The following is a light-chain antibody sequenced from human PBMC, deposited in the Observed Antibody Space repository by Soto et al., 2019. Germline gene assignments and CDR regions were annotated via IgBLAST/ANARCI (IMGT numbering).Light chain of an antibody. CDR1: QSINNYF. J-gene: IGKJ1*01. Sequence: EIVLTQSPGTLSLSPGETATLSCRASQSINNYFLAWHQQRPGQAPRLLIFRASQRASGIPDRFRGSGSGTDFTLTITRLEPEDFAVYYCQQYTNAPRTFGQGTKV. V-gene: IGKV3-20*01. CDR2: RAS. CDR3: QQYTNAPRT.